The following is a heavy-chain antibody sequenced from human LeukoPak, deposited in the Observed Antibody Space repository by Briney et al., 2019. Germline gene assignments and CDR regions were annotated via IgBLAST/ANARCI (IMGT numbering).Heavy chain of an antibody. D-gene: IGHD6-13*01. V-gene: IGHV1-2*02. Sequence: ASVKVSCKASGYTFTGYYMHWVRQAPGQGLEWMGWINPNSGGTNYAQKFQGRVTMTRDTSISTAYMELSRLRSDDTVVFYCAREEVIAAAGPTLDYWGQGAPVTVSS. CDR2: INPNSGGT. CDR3: AREEVIAAAGPTLDY. J-gene: IGHJ4*02. CDR1: GYTFTGYY.